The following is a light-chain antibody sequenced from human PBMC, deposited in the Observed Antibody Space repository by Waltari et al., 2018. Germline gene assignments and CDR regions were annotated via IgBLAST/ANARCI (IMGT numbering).Light chain of an antibody. J-gene: IGKJ4*01. CDR2: DAS. CDR3: QQRRSWPLT. CDR1: QSVSNY. Sequence: EIVLTQSPATLSLSPGDRATLSCRASQSVSNYLGWYQQKAGQAPRLLIYDASNRATGIPARFSGSGSGTDFTLTISSLEPEDFAVYYCQQRRSWPLTFGGGTKVEI. V-gene: IGKV3-11*01.